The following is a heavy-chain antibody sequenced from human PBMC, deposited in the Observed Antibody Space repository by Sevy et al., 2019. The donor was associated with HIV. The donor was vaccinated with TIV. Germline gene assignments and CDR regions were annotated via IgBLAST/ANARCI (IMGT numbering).Heavy chain of an antibody. CDR1: GGSVSSDFSY. CDR3: AKRDYGDYVDYFDP. D-gene: IGHD4-17*01. CDR2: ISYGGTT. V-gene: IGHV4-61*03. J-gene: IGHJ5*02. Sequence: SETLSLTCTVSGGSVSSDFSYWNWVRQPPGKGLEYIGSISYGGTTSYNPSLKSRVTISLDTSKNHFSLKVNSVTAADTDIYYGAKRDYGDYVDYFDPWGQGTLVTVSS.